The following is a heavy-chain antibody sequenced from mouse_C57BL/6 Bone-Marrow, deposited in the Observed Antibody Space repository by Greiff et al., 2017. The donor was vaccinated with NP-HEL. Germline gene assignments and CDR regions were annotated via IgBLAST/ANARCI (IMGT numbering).Heavy chain of an antibody. D-gene: IGHD1-2*01. CDR1: GYTFTDYY. CDR3: ITTAGDY. V-gene: IGHV1-26*01. J-gene: IGHJ2*01. CDR2: INPNNGGT. Sequence: EVQLQQSGPELVKPGASVKISCKASGYTFTDYYMNWVKQSHGKSLEWIGDINPNNGGTSYNQKFKGKATLTVDKSSSTAYMELRSLTSEDSAVYYCITTAGDYWGQGTTLTVSS.